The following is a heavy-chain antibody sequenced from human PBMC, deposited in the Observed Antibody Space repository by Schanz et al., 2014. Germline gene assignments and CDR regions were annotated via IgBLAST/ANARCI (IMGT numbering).Heavy chain of an antibody. D-gene: IGHD2-2*01. CDR2: INPSSGTT. J-gene: IGHJ4*02. Sequence: QVQLVQSGAEVKKPGVSVKVSCKASGYTFTTYYIHWVRQAPGQGLEWMGKINPSSGTTRIAQNCQGRLTVTSDTATSAVNMELSSLRSEATAVYYCARGGFFDSTSFDSWGQGTLVTGSS. CDR3: ARGGFFDSTSFDS. CDR1: GYTFTTYY. V-gene: IGHV1-46*03.